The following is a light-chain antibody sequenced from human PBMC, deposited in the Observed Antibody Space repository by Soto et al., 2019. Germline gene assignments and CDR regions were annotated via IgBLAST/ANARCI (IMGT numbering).Light chain of an antibody. CDR1: QGIGSW. Sequence: IQMTQSPSSVSASVGDTVTITCRASQGIGSWLAWYHQIPGKAPKLLIYPASSLQSGTPSRFTGRGSGAAFTLTITNLQPEDVGVYHCQQASSFPLTFGGGTKVEIK. CDR3: QQASSFPLT. J-gene: IGKJ4*01. V-gene: IGKV1-12*01. CDR2: PAS.